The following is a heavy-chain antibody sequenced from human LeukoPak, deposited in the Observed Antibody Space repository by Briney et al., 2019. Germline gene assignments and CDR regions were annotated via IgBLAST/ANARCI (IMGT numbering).Heavy chain of an antibody. J-gene: IGHJ6*03. D-gene: IGHD3-10*01. CDR2: ISSSSSTI. CDR1: GFTFSSYS. Sequence: GGTLRLSCAASGFTFSSYSMNWVRQAPGKGLEWVSYISSSSSTIYYADSVKGRFTISRDNAKNSLYLQMNSLRAEDTAVYYCARDRDPMVRGVKYYYYMDVWGKGTTVTVSS. CDR3: ARDRDPMVRGVKYYYYMDV. V-gene: IGHV3-48*01.